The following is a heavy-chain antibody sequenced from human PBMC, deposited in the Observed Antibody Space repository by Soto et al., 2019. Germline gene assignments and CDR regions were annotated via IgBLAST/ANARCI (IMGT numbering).Heavy chain of an antibody. D-gene: IGHD4-17*01. Sequence: GGSLRFSCAASGFTFSSYWMHWVRQAPGKGLVWVSRINSDGSSTSYADSVKGRFTISRDNAKNTLYLQMNSLRAEDTAVYYCARGDYGDYKSYYYYGMDVWGQGTTVTVSS. J-gene: IGHJ6*02. CDR3: ARGDYGDYKSYYYYGMDV. CDR1: GFTFSSYW. CDR2: INSDGSST. V-gene: IGHV3-74*01.